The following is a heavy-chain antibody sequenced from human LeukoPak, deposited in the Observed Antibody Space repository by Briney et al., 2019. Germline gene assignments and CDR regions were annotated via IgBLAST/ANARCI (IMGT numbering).Heavy chain of an antibody. CDR1: GYTLTELS. Sequence: ASVRVSCKVSGYTLTELSMHWMRQAPGKGLEWMGGFDPEDGETIYAQKFQGRVTMTEDTSTDTAYMELSSLRSEDTAVYYCATDRSRRSLAFFDYWGQGTLVTVSS. CDR3: ATDRSRRSLAFFDY. CDR2: FDPEDGET. V-gene: IGHV1-24*01. J-gene: IGHJ4*02.